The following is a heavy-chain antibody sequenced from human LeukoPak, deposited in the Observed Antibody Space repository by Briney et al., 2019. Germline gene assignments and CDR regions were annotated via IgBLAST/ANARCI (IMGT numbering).Heavy chain of an antibody. J-gene: IGHJ4*02. CDR1: GFTFRSYG. CDR2: VWYGGNNK. CDR3: AGGSGAGAGAFDY. V-gene: IGHV3-33*01. Sequence: GRSLRLSCAASGFTFRSYGMHWVRQAPGKGLEWVAIVWYGGNNKYYADSVKGRFIVSRDNSKDTVSLQLNSLRAEDTAVYYCAGGSGAGAGAFDYWGEGTLVTVPS. D-gene: IGHD6-13*01.